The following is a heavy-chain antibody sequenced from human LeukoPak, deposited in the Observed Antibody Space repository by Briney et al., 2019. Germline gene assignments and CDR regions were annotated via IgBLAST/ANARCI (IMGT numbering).Heavy chain of an antibody. V-gene: IGHV3-7*01. Sequence: SSSSYYWGWIRQPPGKGLEWVANIKQDGSEKYYVDSVKGRFTISRDNAKNSLYLQMNSLRAGDTAVYYCARRSRPYSSGWLFDYWGQGTLVTVSS. J-gene: IGHJ4*02. CDR1: SSSSYY. CDR3: ARRSRPYSSGWLFDY. D-gene: IGHD6-19*01. CDR2: IKQDGSEK.